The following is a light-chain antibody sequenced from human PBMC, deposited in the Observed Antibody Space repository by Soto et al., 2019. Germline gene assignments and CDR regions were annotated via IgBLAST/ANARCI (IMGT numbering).Light chain of an antibody. CDR1: QGISSS. Sequence: EIVRTQSPATLSVSPGERATLSCRARQGISSSLALYQQKPGQAHRLLVYNASTRATGIPARFSGGGSGTECTLTISSLQSEDFAVYYCQQYDNWPPWTFGQGTKVEIK. J-gene: IGKJ1*01. CDR2: NAS. CDR3: QQYDNWPPWT. V-gene: IGKV3-15*01.